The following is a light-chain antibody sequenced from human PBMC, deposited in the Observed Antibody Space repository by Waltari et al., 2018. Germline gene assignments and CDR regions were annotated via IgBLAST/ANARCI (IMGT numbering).Light chain of an antibody. CDR1: SSDVGDYNY. J-gene: IGLJ1*01. V-gene: IGLV2-14*03. CDR2: DVS. CDR3: SSYISDDTLDV. Sequence: QTALTQPAAVSGSPGQPIPISCAGTSSDVGDYNYVSWYQQYPGEAPKLIIYDVSHRPSGVSNRFSGYKSGNTASLTISGLQAWDEADYYCSSYISDDTLDVFGTGTKVTVL.